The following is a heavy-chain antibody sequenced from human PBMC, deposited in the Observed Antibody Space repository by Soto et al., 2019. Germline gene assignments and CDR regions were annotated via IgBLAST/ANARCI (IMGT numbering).Heavy chain of an antibody. J-gene: IGHJ4*02. Sequence: ASVKVSCKASGYTFTAYYMHWVRQAPGQGLEWMGWINPNSGGTVYAQKFLGWVTMTRDTSISTAYMELSRLTSDDTALYYCARGIVDSSGWSPTDYWGQGTLVTVSS. CDR2: INPNSGGT. CDR1: GYTFTAYY. D-gene: IGHD6-19*01. V-gene: IGHV1-2*04. CDR3: ARGIVDSSGWSPTDY.